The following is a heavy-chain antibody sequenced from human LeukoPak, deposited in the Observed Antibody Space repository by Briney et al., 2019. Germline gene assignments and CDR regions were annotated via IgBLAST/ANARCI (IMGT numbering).Heavy chain of an antibody. CDR2: IRYEGSNK. J-gene: IGHJ6*03. CDR3: AKDGVYRNIWERRHYYMDV. CDR1: GFTFSSYG. Sequence: PGGSLRLSCAASGFTFSSYGMHWVRQAPGKGLEWVAFIRYEGSNKYYADSVKGRFTISRDNSKNTLYLQMNSLRAEDTAVYYCAKDGVYRNIWERRHYYMDVWGKGTTVTVSS. V-gene: IGHV3-30*02. D-gene: IGHD1-14*01.